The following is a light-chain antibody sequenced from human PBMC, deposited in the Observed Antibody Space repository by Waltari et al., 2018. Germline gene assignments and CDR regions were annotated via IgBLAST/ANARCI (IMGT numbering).Light chain of an antibody. Sequence: EIVMTQSPATLYVSPGERATLSCRASQNVTTYLAWYQQKPGQAPRLLIHRASIRATDIPGRFSGSGSGTEFTLTISGLQSEDFAVYFCQHYNNWPLTFGGGTKVEIK. V-gene: IGKV3-15*01. CDR3: QHYNNWPLT. CDR2: RAS. J-gene: IGKJ4*01. CDR1: QNVTTY.